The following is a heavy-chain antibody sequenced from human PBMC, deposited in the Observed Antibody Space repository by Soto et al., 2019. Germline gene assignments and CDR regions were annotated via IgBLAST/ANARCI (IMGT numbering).Heavy chain of an antibody. CDR2: ISYDGSNK. Sequence: ESVGGVVQPGRSLRLSCAASGFTFSSYGMHWVRQAPGKGLEWVAVISYDGSNKYYADSVKGRFTISRDNSKNTLYLQMNSLRAEDTAVYYCAKDPKDYYDSSGYYFGYWGQGTLVTVSS. CDR1: GFTFSSYG. J-gene: IGHJ4*02. CDR3: AKDPKDYYDSSGYYFGY. V-gene: IGHV3-30*18. D-gene: IGHD3-22*01.